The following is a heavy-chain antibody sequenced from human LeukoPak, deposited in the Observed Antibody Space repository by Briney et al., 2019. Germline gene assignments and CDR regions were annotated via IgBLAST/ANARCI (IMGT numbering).Heavy chain of an antibody. CDR1: GGSVTSTNW. Sequence: PSETLSLTCGVSGGSVTSTNWWTWVRQPPGKGLEWIGEVHLDGRTNYNPSLKSRLTMSVDLSGNHVSLKLTSVTAADTAVYYCAREGGFYRPLDYSGQGTLVTVSS. V-gene: IGHV4-4*02. CDR3: AREGGFYRPLDY. CDR2: VHLDGRT. D-gene: IGHD3-3*01. J-gene: IGHJ4*02.